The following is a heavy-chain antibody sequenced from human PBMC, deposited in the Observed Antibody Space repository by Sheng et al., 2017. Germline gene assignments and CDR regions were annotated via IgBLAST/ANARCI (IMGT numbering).Heavy chain of an antibody. CDR2: IRQDGGYV. CDR3: ARLNTFGGRGPDGFDI. D-gene: IGHD3-16*01. CDR1: GFTISTDW. J-gene: IGHJ3*02. Sequence: EVQLVESGGGLVQPGGSLRLSCSGSGFTISTDWMSWVRQAPGKGLEWVANIRQDGGYVTYVDSVKGRFTISRDNAKNSLFLQMNSLRAEDTAVYYCARLNTFGGRGPDGFDIWGQ. V-gene: IGHV3-7*01.